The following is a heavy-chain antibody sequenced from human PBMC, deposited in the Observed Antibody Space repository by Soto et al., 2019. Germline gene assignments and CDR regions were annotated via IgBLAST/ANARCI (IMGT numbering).Heavy chain of an antibody. J-gene: IGHJ6*02. Sequence: ASVKVSCKASGYTFTSYGIGWVRQAPGQGLEWMGWISAYNGNTNYAQKLQGRVTMTTDTSTSTAYMELRSLRSDDTAVYYCARDRSSGYYYDSWYYYGMDVWGQGTTVTVSS. CDR1: GYTFTSYG. V-gene: IGHV1-18*01. CDR2: ISAYNGNT. CDR3: ARDRSSGYYYDSWYYYGMDV. D-gene: IGHD3-22*01.